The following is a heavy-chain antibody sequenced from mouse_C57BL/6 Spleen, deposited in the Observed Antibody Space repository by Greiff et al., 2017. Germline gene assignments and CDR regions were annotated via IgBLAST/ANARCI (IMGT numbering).Heavy chain of an antibody. J-gene: IGHJ3*01. Sequence: EVKVVESGEGLVKPGGSLKLSCAASGFTFSSYAMSWVRQTPEKRLAWVAYISSGGDYIYYADTVKGRFTISRDNARNTLYLQMSSLKSEDTAMYYCTRDGYSNFAWFAYWGQGTLVTVSA. CDR3: TRDGYSNFAWFAY. D-gene: IGHD2-5*01. CDR2: ISSGGDYI. CDR1: GFTFSSYA. V-gene: IGHV5-9-1*02.